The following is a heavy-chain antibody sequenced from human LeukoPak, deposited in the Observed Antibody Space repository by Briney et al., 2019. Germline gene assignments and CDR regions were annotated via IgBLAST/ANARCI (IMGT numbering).Heavy chain of an antibody. Sequence: SETLSLTCTVSDDSISDYYRGWIRQPPGKGLGWIGYFHNSGTSTYNPSLKSRVTISADTSKNQFSLKLNSLTTADTAVYCCTRGAGWLIDYWGQGILVTVSS. J-gene: IGHJ4*02. CDR3: TRGAGWLIDY. CDR1: DDSISDYY. V-gene: IGHV4-59*01. D-gene: IGHD3-16*01. CDR2: FHNSGTS.